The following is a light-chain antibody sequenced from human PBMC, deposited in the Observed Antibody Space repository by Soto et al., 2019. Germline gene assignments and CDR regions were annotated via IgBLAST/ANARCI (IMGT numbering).Light chain of an antibody. CDR1: QGVTRW. CDR2: TAS. CDR3: QQANAYPLT. Sequence: DIQLTQSPSSVSASIGDRVTMTCRASQGVTRWLAWYQQKPGKVPKLLIYTASTLQTGVPSRFSASGFGTDFTPTISSLQHEDFAAYYWQQANAYPLTFGGGTEVEIK. J-gene: IGKJ4*01. V-gene: IGKV1-12*01.